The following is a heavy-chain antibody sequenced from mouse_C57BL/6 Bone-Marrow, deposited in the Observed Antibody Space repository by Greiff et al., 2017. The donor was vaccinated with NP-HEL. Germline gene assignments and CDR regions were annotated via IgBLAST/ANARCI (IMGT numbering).Heavy chain of an antibody. J-gene: IGHJ4*01. CDR1: GFTFPDYY. CDR2: IRNKANGYTI. V-gene: IGHV7-3*01. Sequence: EVKLMESGGGLVQPGGSLSLSCAASGFTFPDYYMSWVRQPPGKALEWVGFIRNKANGYTIEYSASVKGRFTISRDNSQSILYLQINALRAEDSATYYCARSIYYDYADDPFYGMDYWGQGTSVTVSS. CDR3: ARSIYYDYADDPFYGMDY. D-gene: IGHD2-4*01.